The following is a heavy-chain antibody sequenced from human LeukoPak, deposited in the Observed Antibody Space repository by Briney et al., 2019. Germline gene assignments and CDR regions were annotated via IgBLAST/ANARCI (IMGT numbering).Heavy chain of an antibody. V-gene: IGHV4-4*07. Sequence: SETLSLTCSVSGGSISIYYWSWIRQPAGKGLEWIGRIYTSGSTNYNPSLKSRVTMSVDTSKNQFSLNLSSVTAADTAVYFCARAPHFFDTSGSRYYFDYWGQGALVTVSS. CDR3: ARAPHFFDTSGSRYYFDY. J-gene: IGHJ4*02. D-gene: IGHD3-22*01. CDR2: IYTSGST. CDR1: GGSISIYY.